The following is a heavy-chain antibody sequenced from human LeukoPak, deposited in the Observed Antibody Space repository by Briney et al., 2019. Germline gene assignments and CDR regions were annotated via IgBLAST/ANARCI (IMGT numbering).Heavy chain of an antibody. J-gene: IGHJ4*02. Sequence: PGGSLRLSCAASGFTFSSYSMNWVRQAPGKGLEWVSSISSSSSYIYYADSVKGRFTISRDNAKNSLYLQMNSLRAEDTAVYYCARLDSSGYYHLDYWGQGTLVTVSS. CDR3: ARLDSSGYYHLDY. CDR1: GFTFSSYS. CDR2: ISSSSSYI. D-gene: IGHD3-22*01. V-gene: IGHV3-21*01.